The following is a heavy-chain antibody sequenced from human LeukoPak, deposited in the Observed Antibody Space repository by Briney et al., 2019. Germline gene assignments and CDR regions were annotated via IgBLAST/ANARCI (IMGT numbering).Heavy chain of an antibody. D-gene: IGHD2-2*02. V-gene: IGHV3-23*01. CDR1: GFTFSSNY. CDR2: ISGSGGST. Sequence: GGSLRLSCATSGFTFSSNYMNWGRQAPGKGLEWVSAISGSGGSTYYADSVKGRFTISRDNSKNTLYLQMNSLRAEDTAVYYCAKDVDTLFDYWGQGTLVTVSS. CDR3: AKDVDTLFDY. J-gene: IGHJ4*02.